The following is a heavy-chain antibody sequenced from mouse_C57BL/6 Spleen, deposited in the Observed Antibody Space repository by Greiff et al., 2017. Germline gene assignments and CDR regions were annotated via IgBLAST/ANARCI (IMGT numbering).Heavy chain of an antibody. D-gene: IGHD3-2*02. Sequence: QVQLQQPGAELVRPGSSVKLSCKASGYTFTSYWMDWVKQRPGQGLEWIGNIYPSDSETHYNQKFKDKATLTVDKSSSTAYMQLRSLTSEYSAVYYCARQLRLRNAMDYWGQGTSVTVSS. J-gene: IGHJ4*01. CDR1: GYTFTSYW. V-gene: IGHV1-61*01. CDR3: ARQLRLRNAMDY. CDR2: IYPSDSET.